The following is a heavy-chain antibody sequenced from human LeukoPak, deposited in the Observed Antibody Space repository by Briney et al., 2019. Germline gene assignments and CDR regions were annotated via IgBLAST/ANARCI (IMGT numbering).Heavy chain of an antibody. D-gene: IGHD4-17*01. J-gene: IGHJ4*02. Sequence: SETLSLTCTVSGGSISSYYWSWIGQPPGKGLEWIGYIYYSGSTNYNPSLKSRVTISVDTSKNQFSLKLSSVTAADTAVYYCARDLSGEHDYGDYDWYFDYWGQGTLVTVSS. CDR2: IYYSGST. CDR3: ARDLSGEHDYGDYDWYFDY. V-gene: IGHV4-59*01. CDR1: GGSISSYY.